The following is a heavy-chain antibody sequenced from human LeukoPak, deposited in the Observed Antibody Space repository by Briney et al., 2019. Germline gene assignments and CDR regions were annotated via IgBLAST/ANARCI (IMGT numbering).Heavy chain of an antibody. CDR1: GGSISSYY. CDR3: ARALPAYYDFWSGYHDAFDI. V-gene: IGHV4-59*01. D-gene: IGHD3-3*01. Sequence: SETLSLTCTVSGGSISSYYWSWIRQPPGKGLEWIGYIYYSGSTNYNPSLKSRVTISVDTSKNQFSLKLSSVTAADTAVYYCARALPAYYDFWSGYHDAFDIWGQGTMVTVSS. CDR2: IYYSGST. J-gene: IGHJ3*02.